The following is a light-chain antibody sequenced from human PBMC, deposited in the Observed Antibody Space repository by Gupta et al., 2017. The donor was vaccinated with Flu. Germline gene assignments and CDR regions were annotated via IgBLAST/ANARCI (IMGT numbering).Light chain of an antibody. J-gene: IGLJ3*02. CDR1: KLGDKY. Sequence: PGQQASITCSGDKLGDKYACWYQQKPGQSPVLVIHEDTKRPSGIPERFSGSNSGNTATLTISGAQAMDEADYYCQAWDSTTFWVFGGGTKLTVL. CDR3: QAWDSTTFWV. V-gene: IGLV3-1*01. CDR2: EDT.